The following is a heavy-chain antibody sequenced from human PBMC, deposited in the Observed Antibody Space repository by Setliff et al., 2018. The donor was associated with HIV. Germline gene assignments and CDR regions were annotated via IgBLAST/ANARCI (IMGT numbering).Heavy chain of an antibody. D-gene: IGHD3-3*01. J-gene: IGHJ4*02. Sequence: SETLSLTCTVSGGSISSNIYLWGWIRQPPGKGLEWIGSIYYSGSAYYNSSLRSRLTISVDTSKNQFSLKLKSVTAADTAVYYCASQVTGYHDFWSGYLGYFDYWGQGLLVTVSS. CDR3: ASQVTGYHDFWSGYLGYFDY. CDR2: IYYSGSA. V-gene: IGHV4-39*01. CDR1: GGSISSNIYL.